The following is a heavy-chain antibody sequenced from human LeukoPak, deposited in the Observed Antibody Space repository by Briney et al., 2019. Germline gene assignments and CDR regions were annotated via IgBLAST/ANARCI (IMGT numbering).Heavy chain of an antibody. CDR2: IYYSGST. J-gene: IGHJ4*02. Sequence: PSETLSLTCTVSGGSISSSSYYWGWIRHPPGKGLEWIGCIYYSGSTYYNPSLKSRVTISVDTSKNQFSLKLGSVTAADTAVYYCARIRLVAARPGLVDYWGQGTLVTVSS. CDR1: GGSISSSSYY. V-gene: IGHV4-39*07. CDR3: ARIRLVAARPGLVDY. D-gene: IGHD6-6*01.